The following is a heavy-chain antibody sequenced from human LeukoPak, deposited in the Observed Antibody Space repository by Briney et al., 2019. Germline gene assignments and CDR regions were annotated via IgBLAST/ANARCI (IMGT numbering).Heavy chain of an antibody. CDR1: GFTFSSYG. CDR3: AKEKFDWGTMYYFDY. V-gene: IGHV3-30*02. D-gene: IGHD3-9*01. J-gene: IGHJ4*02. CDR2: IWYGGSNK. Sequence: PGGSLRLSCAASGFTFSSYGMHWVRQAPGKGLEWVAVIWYGGSNKYYADSVKGRITVSRDSSKNTLSLQMNSLRPEDTAVYYCAKEKFDWGTMYYFDYWGQGTLVTVSS.